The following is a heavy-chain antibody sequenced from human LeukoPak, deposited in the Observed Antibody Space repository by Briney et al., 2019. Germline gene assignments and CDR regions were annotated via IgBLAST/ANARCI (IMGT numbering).Heavy chain of an antibody. CDR1: GFTFSDYN. V-gene: IGHV3-11*01. J-gene: IGHJ6*03. CDR2: ISRSGSTK. CDR3: ARVLRYCSGGNCYSGGLGYMDV. Sequence: GGSLRLSCAVSGFTFSDYNMRWIRQAPGKGLEWVSSISRSGSTKYYADSVKGRFTISRDNAKNSLFLQMNSLRAEDTAVYYCARVLRYCSGGNCYSGGLGYMDVWGKGTTVTISS. D-gene: IGHD2-15*01.